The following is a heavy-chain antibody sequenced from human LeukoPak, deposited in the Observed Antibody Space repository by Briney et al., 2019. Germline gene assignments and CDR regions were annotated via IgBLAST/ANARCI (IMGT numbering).Heavy chain of an antibody. J-gene: IGHJ5*02. D-gene: IGHD2-21*02. Sequence: KPGESLKISCKCSGYSFTSYWIGWVRQMPGKGLEWMGIIYPGDSDTRYSPSFQGQVTISADKSISTAYLQWSSLKASDAAMYYCASHLCGGDCYGPLYNWFDAWGQGTLVTVSS. V-gene: IGHV5-51*01. CDR3: ASHLCGGDCYGPLYNWFDA. CDR1: GYSFTSYW. CDR2: IYPGDSDT.